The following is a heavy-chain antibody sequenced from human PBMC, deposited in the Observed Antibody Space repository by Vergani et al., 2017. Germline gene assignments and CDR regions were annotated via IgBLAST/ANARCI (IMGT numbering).Heavy chain of an antibody. J-gene: IGHJ2*01. CDR2: IYPGDSDT. Sequence: EVQLVQSGAEVKKPGESLKISCKGSGYSFANYWIGWVRQMPGKGLEWMGIIYPGDSDTRYSPSFQGQVTISADKSISAAYLQWSSLKASDTAMYYCARHSSSWSSYWYFDLWGRGTLVTVSS. CDR3: ARHSSSWSSYWYFDL. CDR1: GYSFANYW. V-gene: IGHV5-51*01. D-gene: IGHD6-13*01.